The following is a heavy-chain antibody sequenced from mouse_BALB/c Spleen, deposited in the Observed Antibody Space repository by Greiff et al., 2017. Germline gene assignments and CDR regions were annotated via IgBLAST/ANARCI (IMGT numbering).Heavy chain of an antibody. CDR1: GFTFSSYY. CDR3: ARRDGISYWYFDV. J-gene: IGHJ1*01. Sequence: EVKVEESGGGLVKLGGSLKLSCAASGFTFSSYYMSWVRQTPEKRLELVAAINSNGGSTYYPDTVKGRFTISRDNAKNTLYLQMSSLKSEDTALYYCARRDGISYWYFDVWGAGTTVTVSS. V-gene: IGHV5-6-2*01. CDR2: INSNGGST. D-gene: IGHD1-1*01.